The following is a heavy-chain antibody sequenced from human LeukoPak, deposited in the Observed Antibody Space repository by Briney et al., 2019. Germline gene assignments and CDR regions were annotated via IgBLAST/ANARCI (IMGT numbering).Heavy chain of an antibody. CDR3: ARVSDSSGYLFDY. J-gene: IGHJ4*02. CDR2: IRHSGST. D-gene: IGHD3-22*01. CDR1: GGSISSDGYY. V-gene: IGHV4-61*08. Sequence: SETLSLTCTVSGGSISSDGYYWAWIRQPPGKGLEWIGHIRHSGSTNYNPSLKSRVTISVDTSKNQFSLKLSSVTAADTAVYYCARVSDSSGYLFDYWGQGTLVTVSS.